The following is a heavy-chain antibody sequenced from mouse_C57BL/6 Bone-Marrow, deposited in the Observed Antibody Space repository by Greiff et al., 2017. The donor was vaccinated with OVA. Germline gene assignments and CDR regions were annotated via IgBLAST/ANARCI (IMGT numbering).Heavy chain of an antibody. CDR2: IYPGSGNT. CDR1: GYTFTDYY. CDR3: ARTKASVPFAY. D-gene: IGHD3-2*02. Sequence: QVQLQQSGAELVRPGASVKLSCKASGYTFTDYYINWVKQRPGQGLEWIARIYPGSGNTYYNEKFKGKATLTAEKSSSTAYMQLSSLTSEDSAVYFCARTKASVPFAYWGQGTLVTVSA. V-gene: IGHV1-76*01. J-gene: IGHJ3*01.